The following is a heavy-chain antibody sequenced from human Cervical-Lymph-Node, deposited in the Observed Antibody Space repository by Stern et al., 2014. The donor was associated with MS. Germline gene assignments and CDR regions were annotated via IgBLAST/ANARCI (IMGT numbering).Heavy chain of an antibody. Sequence: VQLVQSGAEVKKPGASVKVSCKASGYTFTSYGISWVRQAPGQGLEWMGWISAYNGNTNYDPKLHGRVNLTTDTSTRPSYTEMRSLRSDDTAVYYCARGPVDTEDSFDSWGQGTLVTVSS. CDR2: ISAYNGNT. V-gene: IGHV1-18*04. D-gene: IGHD5-18*01. J-gene: IGHJ4*02. CDR1: GYTFTSYG. CDR3: ARGPVDTEDSFDS.